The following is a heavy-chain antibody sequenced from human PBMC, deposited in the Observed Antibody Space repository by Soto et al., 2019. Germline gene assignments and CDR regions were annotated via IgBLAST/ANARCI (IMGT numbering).Heavy chain of an antibody. J-gene: IGHJ5*02. V-gene: IGHV3-30-3*01. CDR3: ARARQWLLWFDP. Sequence: QVQLVESGGGVVQPGRSLRLSCAASGFAISSYAMHWVRQAPGKGLEWVAVISYDGSNKYYADSVKGRFTISRDNSKNTLYLQMNSLRAEDPAVYYCARARQWLLWFDPWGQGTLVTVSS. D-gene: IGHD6-19*01. CDR1: GFAISSYA. CDR2: ISYDGSNK.